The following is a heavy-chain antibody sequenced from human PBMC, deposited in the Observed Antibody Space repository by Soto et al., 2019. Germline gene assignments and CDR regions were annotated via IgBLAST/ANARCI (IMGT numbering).Heavy chain of an antibody. D-gene: IGHD6-19*01. V-gene: IGHV3-9*01. CDR3: AKDIVRSSGWCSCVY. J-gene: IGHJ4*02. Sequence: EVQLVESGGGLVQPGRSLRLSCAASGFTFDDYAMHWVRQAPGKGLERVSGISWNSGSIGYADSVKGRFTIARDNAKKSLYLQMNSLRADDTALYYCAKDIVRSSGWCSCVYWRQGTQVTVSS. CDR2: ISWNSGSI. CDR1: GFTFDDYA.